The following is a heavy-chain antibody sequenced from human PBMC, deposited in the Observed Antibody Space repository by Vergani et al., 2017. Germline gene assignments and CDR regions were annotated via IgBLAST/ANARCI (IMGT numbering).Heavy chain of an antibody. CDR1: GFTFDDYA. D-gene: IGHD3-9*01. J-gene: IGHJ4*02. CDR2: ISWNSGSI. Sequence: EVQLVESGGGLVQPGRSLRLSCAASGFTFDDYAMHWVRQAPGKGLEWVSGISWNSGSIGYADSVKGRFTISRDNSKNTLYLQMNSLRAEDTAVYYCAKDCGNXYYDILTGYHGAYGTVDYWGQGTLVTVSS. CDR3: AKDCGNXYYDILTGYHGAYGTVDY. V-gene: IGHV3-9*01.